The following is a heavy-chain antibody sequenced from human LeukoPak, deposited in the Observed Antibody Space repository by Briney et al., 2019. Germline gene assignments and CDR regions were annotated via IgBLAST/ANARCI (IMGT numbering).Heavy chain of an antibody. Sequence: SGGSLRLSCAASGFTFSSYSMNWVRQAPGKGLEWVSAISGSGGSTYYADSVKGRFTISRDNSKNTLYLQMNSLRAEDTAVYYCAKVRTGTTADWFDPWGQGTLVTVSS. V-gene: IGHV3-23*01. CDR2: ISGSGGST. CDR3: AKVRTGTTADWFDP. J-gene: IGHJ5*02. D-gene: IGHD1-1*01. CDR1: GFTFSSYS.